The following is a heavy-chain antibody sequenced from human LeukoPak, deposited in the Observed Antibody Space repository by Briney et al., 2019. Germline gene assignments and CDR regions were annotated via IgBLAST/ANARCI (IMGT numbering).Heavy chain of an antibody. V-gene: IGHV4-30-4*08. CDR2: IYYNGST. CDR3: ARTSLGGAWFDP. D-gene: IGHD3-10*01. J-gene: IGHJ5*02. Sequence: SETLSLTCTVSGGSISSGDYYWSWIRQPPGTGLEWIGYIYYNGSTYYNPSLKSRVTISVDTSKNQLSLKLSSVTAADTAAYYCARTSLGGAWFDPWGQGTLVTVSS. CDR1: GGSISSGDYY.